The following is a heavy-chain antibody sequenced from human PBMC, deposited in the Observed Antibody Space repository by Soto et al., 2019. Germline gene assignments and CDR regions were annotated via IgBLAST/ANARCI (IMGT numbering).Heavy chain of an antibody. CDR3: ARKGYCSGGSCYLYNWFDP. CDR1: GFTFSSYG. CDR2: IWYDGSNK. Sequence: QVQLVESGGGVVQPGRSLRLSCAASGFTFSSYGMHWVRQAPGKGLEWVAVIWYDGSNKYYADSVKGRFTISRDNSKNTLYLQMNSLRAEDTAVYYCARKGYCSGGSCYLYNWFDPWGQGTLVTVSS. D-gene: IGHD2-15*01. J-gene: IGHJ5*02. V-gene: IGHV3-33*01.